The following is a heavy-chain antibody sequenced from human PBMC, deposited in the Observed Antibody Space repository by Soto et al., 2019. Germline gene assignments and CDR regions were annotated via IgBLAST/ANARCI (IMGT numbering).Heavy chain of an antibody. CDR3: AKVASRTSIADDY. V-gene: IGHV3-30*18. CDR2: ISCDGSNK. J-gene: IGHJ4*02. Sequence: GGSLRLSCAASGFTFSSYGMHWVRQAPGKGLEWVAVISCDGSNKYYADSVKGRFTISRDNSKNTLYLQMNSLRAEDTAVYYCAKVASRTSIADDYWGQGTLVTVSS. D-gene: IGHD6-6*01. CDR1: GFTFSSYG.